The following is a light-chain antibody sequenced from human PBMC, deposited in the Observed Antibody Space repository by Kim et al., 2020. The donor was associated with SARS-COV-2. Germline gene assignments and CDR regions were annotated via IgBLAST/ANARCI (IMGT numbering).Light chain of an antibody. CDR1: RSDVVTYTL. J-gene: IGLJ3*02. CDR3: CSYAAGITSWL. CDR2: EVS. V-gene: IGLV2-23*02. Sequence: QSITLSCTGTRSDVVTYTLVSWYQQRPGKAPKVIIYEVSKRPSGVSNRFSGSKSSNTASLTSSGLQAEDEADYYCCSYAAGITSWLFGGGTQLTVL.